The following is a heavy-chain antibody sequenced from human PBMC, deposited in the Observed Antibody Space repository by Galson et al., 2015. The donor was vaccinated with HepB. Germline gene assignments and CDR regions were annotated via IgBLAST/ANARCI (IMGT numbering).Heavy chain of an antibody. J-gene: IGHJ4*02. D-gene: IGHD5-18*01. CDR2: IRSKAYGGTT. Sequence: SLRLSCAASGFTFGDYAMNWVRQAPGKGLEWVGFIRSKAYGGTTEYAASVKGRFTISRDDSKTIAYLQMNSLKTEDTAVYYCSRGDTAMVAPFDYWGQETLVTVSS. V-gene: IGHV3-49*04. CDR3: SRGDTAMVAPFDY. CDR1: GFTFGDYA.